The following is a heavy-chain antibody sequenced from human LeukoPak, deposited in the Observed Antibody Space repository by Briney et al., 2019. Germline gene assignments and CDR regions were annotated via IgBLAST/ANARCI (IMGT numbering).Heavy chain of an antibody. CDR3: AREAERRIVN. J-gene: IGHJ4*02. CDR2: IHVSGTT. Sequence: SETLSLTCVVSGFSVSSGYYWGWIRQPPGKGLEWIANIHVSGTTFYNSSLNSRVAISIDTSKNQFSLKLSSVTAADTAVYFCAREAERRIVNWGRGTLVTVSS. CDR1: GFSVSSGYY. D-gene: IGHD1-1*01. V-gene: IGHV4-38-2*02.